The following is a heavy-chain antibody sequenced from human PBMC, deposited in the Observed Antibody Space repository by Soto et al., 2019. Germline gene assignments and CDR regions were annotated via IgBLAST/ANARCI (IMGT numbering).Heavy chain of an antibody. V-gene: IGHV1-69*13. CDR2: IIPFFGTA. CDR3: AKSAPMDAGDKYYYDF. CDR1: GGTFSTFG. J-gene: IGHJ4*02. Sequence: SVKVSCKASGGTFSTFGISWVRQAPGQGLEWMGGIIPFFGTARYSQKFEDRITITADESTNTVCMDLRSLTSEDTAIYYCAKSAPMDAGDKYYYDFWGQGALVTVSS. D-gene: IGHD4-17*01.